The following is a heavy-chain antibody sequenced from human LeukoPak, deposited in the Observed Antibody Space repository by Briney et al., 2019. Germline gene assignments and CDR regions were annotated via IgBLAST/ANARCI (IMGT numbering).Heavy chain of an antibody. V-gene: IGHV3-20*04. D-gene: IGHD3-16*01. CDR2: INWNGGST. CDR1: GFTFDDYG. Sequence: GGSLRLSCAASGFTFDDYGMSWVRQAPGKGLEWVSGINWNGGSTGYADSVKGRFTISRDNAKNSLYLQMNSMRAEDAALYYCARVLGSVRGNYMDVWGKGTRVTVSS. J-gene: IGHJ6*03. CDR3: ARVLGSVRGNYMDV.